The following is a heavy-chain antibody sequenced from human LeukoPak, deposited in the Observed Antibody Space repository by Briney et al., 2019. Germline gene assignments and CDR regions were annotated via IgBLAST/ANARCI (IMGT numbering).Heavy chain of an antibody. CDR2: ISGSGGST. J-gene: IGHJ3*02. V-gene: IGHV3-23*01. CDR1: GFTFSSYA. Sequence: AGGSLRLSCAASGFTFSSYAMSWVRQAPGKGLEWVSAISGSGGSTYYAGSVKGRFTISRDNSKNTLYLQMNSLRAEDTAVYYCAKGITIFGVSGAFDIWGQGTMVTVSS. CDR3: AKGITIFGVSGAFDI. D-gene: IGHD3-3*01.